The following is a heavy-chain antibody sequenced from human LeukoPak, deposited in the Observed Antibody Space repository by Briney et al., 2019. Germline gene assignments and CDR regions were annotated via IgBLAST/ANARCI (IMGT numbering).Heavy chain of an antibody. Sequence: ASVKVSCKASGYTFTSYAMNWVRQAPGQGLEWMGWINTNTGNPTYAQGFTGRFVFSLDTSVSTAYLQISSLKAEDTAVYYCARRLSGGITMIVGAFDIWGQGTMVTVSS. CDR3: ARRLSGGITMIVGAFDI. D-gene: IGHD3-22*01. CDR1: GYTFTSYA. V-gene: IGHV7-4-1*02. CDR2: INTNTGNP. J-gene: IGHJ3*02.